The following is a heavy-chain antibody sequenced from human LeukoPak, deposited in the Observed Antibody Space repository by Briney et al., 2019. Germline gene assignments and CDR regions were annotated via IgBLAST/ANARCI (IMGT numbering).Heavy chain of an antibody. V-gene: IGHV3-23*01. Sequence: GGSLRLSCAASGFTFSSYAMSWVRQAPEKGLEWVSAISGSGGSTYYADSVRGRFTISRDNSKNTLYLQMNSLRAEDTAVYYCAKDRGRDGYNYGGTFDYWGQGTLVTVSS. CDR1: GFTFSSYA. J-gene: IGHJ4*02. CDR2: ISGSGGST. D-gene: IGHD5-12*01. CDR3: AKDRGRDGYNYGGTFDY.